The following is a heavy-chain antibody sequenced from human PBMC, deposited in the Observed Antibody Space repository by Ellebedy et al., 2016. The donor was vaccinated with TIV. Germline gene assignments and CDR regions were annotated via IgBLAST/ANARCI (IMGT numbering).Heavy chain of an antibody. V-gene: IGHV4-39*01. D-gene: IGHD3-22*01. Sequence: SETLSLTXTVSGGSISSSSYYWGWIRQPPGKGLEWIGSIYYSGSTYYNPSLKSRVTISVDTSKNQFSLKLSSVTAADTAVYYCARPSHYDSSGYYRYYFDYWGQGTLVNVSS. CDR2: IYYSGST. CDR3: ARPSHYDSSGYYRYYFDY. CDR1: GGSISSSSYY. J-gene: IGHJ4*02.